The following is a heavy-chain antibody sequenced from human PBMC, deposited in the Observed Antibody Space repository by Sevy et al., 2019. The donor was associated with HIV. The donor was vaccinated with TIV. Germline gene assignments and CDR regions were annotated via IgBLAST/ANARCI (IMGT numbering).Heavy chain of an antibody. D-gene: IGHD6-13*01. CDR2: LKSDVYGGTV. CDR1: GFTSGDYC. Sequence: GGSLRLSCTASGFTSGDYCMSWVRQAPGKGLEWVAFLKSDVYGGTVDHAASVRSRFVISRDDSKTIAYLQMNDLKTEDTGVYYCTRWKAAQSIFDYWGQGALVTVSS. V-gene: IGHV3-49*04. CDR3: TRWKAAQSIFDY. J-gene: IGHJ4*02.